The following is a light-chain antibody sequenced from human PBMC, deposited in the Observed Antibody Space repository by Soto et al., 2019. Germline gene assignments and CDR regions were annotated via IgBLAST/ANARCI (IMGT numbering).Light chain of an antibody. Sequence: DIVMTQSPDSLAVSLGERATINCKSSQSVLYSSNNKNYLAWYHQKPGQPPKLLIYWASTRESGVPDRFSGSGNGTDFTLTISSLQAEDVAVYYCQQYYSTLTFGGGTKVEIK. J-gene: IGKJ4*01. V-gene: IGKV4-1*01. CDR2: WAS. CDR3: QQYYSTLT. CDR1: QSVLYSSNNKNY.